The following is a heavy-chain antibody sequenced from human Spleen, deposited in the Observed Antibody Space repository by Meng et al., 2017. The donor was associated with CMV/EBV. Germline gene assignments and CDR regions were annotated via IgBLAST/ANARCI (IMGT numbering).Heavy chain of an antibody. CDR1: GGSFSGYY. Sequence: QVQLQQWGAGLLKPSETLSLTCAVYGGSFSGYYWSWIRQPPGKGLEWIGEINHSGSTNYNPSLKSRVTISVDTSKNQFSLKLSSVTAADTAVYYCARDRNYEHFDYWGQGTLVTVSS. CDR3: ARDRNYEHFDY. D-gene: IGHD1-7*01. V-gene: IGHV4-34*01. J-gene: IGHJ4*02. CDR2: INHSGST.